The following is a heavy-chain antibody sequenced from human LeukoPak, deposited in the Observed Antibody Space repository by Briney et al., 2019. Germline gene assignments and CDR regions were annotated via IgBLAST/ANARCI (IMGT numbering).Heavy chain of an antibody. CDR1: GFTFSNYA. CDR3: AKGHGDYVPANYLQH. V-gene: IGHV3-23*01. CDR2: ISGYSDRT. D-gene: IGHD4-17*01. Sequence: TGGSLRLSCAASGFTFSNYAMTWVRQAPGKGPEWVSSISGYSDRTYYADSVKGRFAIFRDNSKNTVTLQMNSLRVEDTAVYFCAKGHGDYVPANYLQHWGQGTLVTVSS. J-gene: IGHJ1*01.